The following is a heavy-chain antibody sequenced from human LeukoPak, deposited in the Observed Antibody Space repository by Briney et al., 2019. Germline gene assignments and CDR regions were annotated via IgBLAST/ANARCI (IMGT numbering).Heavy chain of an antibody. D-gene: IGHD3-3*01. CDR2: INHSGST. CDR1: GGSFSGYY. V-gene: IGHV4-34*01. CDR3: ARGSTYYDFLSGYYRGYYYYYMDV. J-gene: IGHJ6*03. Sequence: PSETLSLTCAVYGGSFSGYYWSWIRQPPGKGLEWIGEINHSGSTNYNPSLKSRVTISVDTSKNQFSLKLSSVTAADTAVYYCARGSTYYDFLSGYYRGYYYYYMDVWGKGTTVTVSS.